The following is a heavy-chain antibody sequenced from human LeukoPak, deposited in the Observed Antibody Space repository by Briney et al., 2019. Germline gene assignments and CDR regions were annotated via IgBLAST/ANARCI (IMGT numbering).Heavy chain of an antibody. J-gene: IGHJ4*01. CDR2: ISSSSSYI. CDR3: ARHAPTSSAFDY. CDR1: GVTFSRYN. Sequence: GGSLRLSCAGSGVTFSRYNMNWFRQAPGKGLERVSSISSSSSYIFYADSVEGRFTISRDNAKNSLYLQMNSLRAEDTAVYYCARHAPTSSAFDYWGHGTLVTVSS. D-gene: IGHD6-19*01. V-gene: IGHV3-21*01.